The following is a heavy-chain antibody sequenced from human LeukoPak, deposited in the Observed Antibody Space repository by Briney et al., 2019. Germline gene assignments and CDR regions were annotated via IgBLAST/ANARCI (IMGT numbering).Heavy chain of an antibody. CDR3: ARVGTFVSGYQGSEYAFDI. CDR2: ISAYNGNT. J-gene: IGHJ3*02. D-gene: IGHD3-16*01. Sequence: ASVKVSCKASGYTFTSYDINWVRQAPGQGLEWMGWISAYNGNTNYAQKLQGRVTMTTDTSTSAAYMELRSLRSDDTAVYYCARVGTFVSGYQGSEYAFDIWGQGTMVTVSS. V-gene: IGHV1-18*01. CDR1: GYTFTSYD.